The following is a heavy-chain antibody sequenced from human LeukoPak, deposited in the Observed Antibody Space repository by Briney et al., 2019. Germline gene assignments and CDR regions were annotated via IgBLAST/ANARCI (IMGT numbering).Heavy chain of an antibody. CDR1: GGSISPYY. V-gene: IGHV4-59*01. CDR3: ARTTIAAINWFDP. D-gene: IGHD6-6*01. CDR2: IYYSGST. J-gene: IGHJ5*02. Sequence: PSETLSLTCTVSGGSISPYYWSWIRQPPGKGLEWIGYIYYSGSTNYNPSLKSRVTISVDTSKNQFSLKLNSVTAADTAVYYYARTTIAAINWFDPWGQGTLVTVSS.